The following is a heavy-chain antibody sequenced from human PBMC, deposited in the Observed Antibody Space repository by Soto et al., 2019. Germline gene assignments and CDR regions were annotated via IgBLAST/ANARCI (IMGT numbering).Heavy chain of an antibody. Sequence: QVQLVQSGAEVKNPGASVKVSCKTSGYTFTSYGIGWARQAPGQGLEWMGWINTYNGNTNYAQNLQGRVTLTTDTXXRTACMEQTSLRSNDTAIYYCAMVDVYVTPSPQDVWGQGTTVTVSS. CDR2: INTYNGNT. D-gene: IGHD3-16*01. J-gene: IGHJ6*02. V-gene: IGHV1-18*01. CDR1: GYTFTSYG. CDR3: AMVDVYVTPSPQDV.